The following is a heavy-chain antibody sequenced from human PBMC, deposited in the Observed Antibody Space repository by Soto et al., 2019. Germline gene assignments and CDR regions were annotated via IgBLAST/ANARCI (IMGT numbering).Heavy chain of an antibody. V-gene: IGHV1-18*01. J-gene: IGHJ4*02. CDR1: GYTFASYA. CDR3: ARDPPPPDY. Sequence: QVQLVQSGAEVKKPGASVKVSCKASGYTFASYAISWMRQAPGQGLEWMGWISAYNVNTNYAQKLQGRVTMTTATSTSTAYTELRSPRSYDTAVYYCARDPPPPDYWGQGTLVTVSS. CDR2: ISAYNVNT.